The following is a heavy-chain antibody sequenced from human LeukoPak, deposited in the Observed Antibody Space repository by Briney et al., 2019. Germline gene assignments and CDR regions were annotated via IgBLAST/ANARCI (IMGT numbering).Heavy chain of an antibody. Sequence: GGSLRLSCAASGFTFSSYAMNWVRQAPGKGLEWVSAISGSGGTTYYADSVKGRFTISRDNSKNTLYLQMNSLRAEDTAVYYCAKDAKRYDYVWGTYYFDYWGQGTLVTASS. CDR1: GFTFSSYA. CDR3: AKDAKRYDYVWGTYYFDY. J-gene: IGHJ4*02. D-gene: IGHD3-16*01. V-gene: IGHV3-23*01. CDR2: ISGSGGTT.